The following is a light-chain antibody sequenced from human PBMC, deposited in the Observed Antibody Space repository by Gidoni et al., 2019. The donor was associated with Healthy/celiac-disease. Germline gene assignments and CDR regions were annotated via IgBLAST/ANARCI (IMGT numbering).Light chain of an antibody. Sequence: QSALTQPRSVSGSPGQSVTISCTGTSSDVGGYNYVSWYQQHPGKAPKLMIYDVSKRPSGVPDRFAGSKSGNTASLTISGLQAEDDADYYCCSYAGSYTNWVFGGGTKLTVL. J-gene: IGLJ3*02. V-gene: IGLV2-11*01. CDR3: CSYAGSYTNWV. CDR2: DVS. CDR1: SSDVGGYNY.